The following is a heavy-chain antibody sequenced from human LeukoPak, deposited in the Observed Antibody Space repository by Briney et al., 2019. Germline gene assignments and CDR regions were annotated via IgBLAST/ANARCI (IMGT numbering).Heavy chain of an antibody. CDR1: GGSYSGYY. CDR3: ARAPYCSSTSCAILRDAFDI. V-gene: IGHV4-34*01. Sequence: SETLSLTCAVYGGSYSGYYWRWIRQPPGKGREGIGEINHSESTNYNPSLNSRVTISVDTSKIQFSLKLSSVTAADTAVYFCARAPYCSSTSCAILRDAFDIWGQGTMVTVSS. CDR2: INHSEST. D-gene: IGHD2-2*01. J-gene: IGHJ3*02.